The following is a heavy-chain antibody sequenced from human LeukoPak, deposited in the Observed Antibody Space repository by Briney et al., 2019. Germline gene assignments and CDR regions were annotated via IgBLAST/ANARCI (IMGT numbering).Heavy chain of an antibody. CDR3: ARGGYYGSGNDFRFDP. D-gene: IGHD3-10*01. CDR1: GGSISSYY. CDR2: IYYSGST. Sequence: ASETLSLTCTVSGGSISSYYWSWIRQPPGKGLEWIGYIYYSGSTNYKPSLKSRVTISVDTSRNQFSLKLRSVNAADTAVYYCARGGYYGSGNDFRFDPWGQGTLVTVSS. J-gene: IGHJ5*02. V-gene: IGHV4-59*01.